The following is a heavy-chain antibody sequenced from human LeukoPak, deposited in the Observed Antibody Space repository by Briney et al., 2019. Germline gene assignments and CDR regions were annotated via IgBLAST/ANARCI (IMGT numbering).Heavy chain of an antibody. D-gene: IGHD5-12*01. CDR2: ISGSGDST. CDR3: AGQWLRLGPIDY. V-gene: IGHV3-23*01. J-gene: IGHJ4*02. CDR1: GFTFSSFG. Sequence: GGTLRLSCGASGFTFSSFGMSWVRQAPGKVLEWVSTISGSGDSTYYADSVKGRFTISRDNSKNTLYLQMNSLRVDDTAVYYCAGQWLRLGPIDYWGQGTLVSVSS.